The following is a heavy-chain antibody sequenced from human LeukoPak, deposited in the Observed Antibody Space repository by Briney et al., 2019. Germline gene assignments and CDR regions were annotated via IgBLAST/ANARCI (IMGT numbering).Heavy chain of an antibody. CDR3: ARAAVRGKDYYYYGMDV. J-gene: IGHJ6*02. D-gene: IGHD3-16*01. Sequence: SQTLSLTCAISGDSVSISSAAWNWIRQSPSRGLEWLGRTYYRSKWYNDYAVSVKSRITINPDTSKNQFSLQLNSVTPEDTAVYYCARAAVRGKDYYYYGMDVWGQGTTVTVSS. CDR1: GDSVSISSAA. V-gene: IGHV6-1*01. CDR2: TYYRSKWYN.